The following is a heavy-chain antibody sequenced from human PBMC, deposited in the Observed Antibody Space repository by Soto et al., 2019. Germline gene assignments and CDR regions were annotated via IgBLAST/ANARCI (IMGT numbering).Heavy chain of an antibody. CDR2: INDRGSI. V-gene: IGHV4-34*01. CDR3: ARESHDILTGPPWVWYFDL. J-gene: IGHJ2*01. Sequence: QVQLQQWGAGPLRPLETLSLTCGVSGGSFSGYYWAWIRQSPGKGLEWIGAINDRGSINYNPSLKSRVSISVDTSKNHYALTPRSVTAADTAVYYCARESHDILTGPPWVWYFDLWGRGTLVTVSS. CDR1: GGSFSGYY. D-gene: IGHD3-9*01.